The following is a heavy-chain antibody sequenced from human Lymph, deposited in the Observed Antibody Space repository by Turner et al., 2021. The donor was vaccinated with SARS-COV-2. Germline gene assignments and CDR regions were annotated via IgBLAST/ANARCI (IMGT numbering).Heavy chain of an antibody. Sequence: QLPLQESGPGLVKPSETLSLTCTVSGGSISSSSHYWGWRRQPPGRGLEWIGHIYYSGSNYYNPSLKSRVTISVDTSKNQFSLKLSSVTTADTAVYYCARLVRRAEYYFDYWGQGTLVTVSS. J-gene: IGHJ4*02. D-gene: IGHD3-10*01. CDR2: IYYSGSN. V-gene: IGHV4-39*01. CDR1: GGSISSSSHY. CDR3: ARLVRRAEYYFDY.